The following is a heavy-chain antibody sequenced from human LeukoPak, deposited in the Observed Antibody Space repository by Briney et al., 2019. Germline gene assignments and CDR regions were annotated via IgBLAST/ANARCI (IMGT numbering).Heavy chain of an antibody. Sequence: SQTLSLTCTVSGGSISSGDYYWSWIRQPPGTGLEWIGYIYYSGSTYYNPSLKSRVTISVDTSKNQFSLKLSSVTAADTAVYYCARGLVVPAAIPFDYWGQGTLVTVSS. V-gene: IGHV4-30-4*01. CDR2: IYYSGST. CDR1: GGSISSGDYY. CDR3: ARGLVVPAAIPFDY. D-gene: IGHD2-2*01. J-gene: IGHJ4*02.